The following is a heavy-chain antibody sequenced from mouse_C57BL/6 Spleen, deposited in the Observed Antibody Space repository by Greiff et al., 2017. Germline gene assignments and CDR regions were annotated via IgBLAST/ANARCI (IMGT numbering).Heavy chain of an antibody. CDR1: GYTFTEYT. Sequence: VKLVESGAELVKPGASVKLSCKASGYTFTEYTIHWVKQRSGQGLEWIGWFYPGSGSIKYNEKFKDKATLTADKSSSTVYMELSRLTSEDSAVYFCARHEDGNYYGHYFDYWGQGTTLTVSS. D-gene: IGHD1-2*01. V-gene: IGHV1-62-2*01. CDR3: ARHEDGNYYGHYFDY. J-gene: IGHJ2*01. CDR2: FYPGSGSI.